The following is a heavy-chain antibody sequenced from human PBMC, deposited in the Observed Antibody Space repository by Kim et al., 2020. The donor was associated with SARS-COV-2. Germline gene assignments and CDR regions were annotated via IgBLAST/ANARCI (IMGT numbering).Heavy chain of an antibody. Sequence: SETLSLSCTVSGGSISNSFNYWGWIRQRPGKGLEWIGSVYHSGRTYDSPSLKSRVTVSVDTSKNQFSLKVTSVTAADTAVYFCARLPPDSSGYVDCWGQGILVTVSS. V-gene: IGHV4-39*01. CDR1: GGSISNSFNY. D-gene: IGHD3-22*01. CDR3: ARLPPDSSGYVDC. J-gene: IGHJ4*02. CDR2: VYHSGRT.